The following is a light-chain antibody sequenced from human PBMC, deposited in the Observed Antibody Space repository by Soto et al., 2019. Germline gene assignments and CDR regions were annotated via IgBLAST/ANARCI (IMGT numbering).Light chain of an antibody. CDR1: SSDVGAYNY. V-gene: IGLV2-14*01. CDR2: EVS. J-gene: IGLJ1*01. CDR3: SSYTSSSTLV. Sequence: QPVLTQPASVSGSPGQSITMSCTGTSSDVGAYNYVSWYQQHPGKAPKLMIYEVSDRPSGVSNRFSGSKSGNTASLTISGLQAEDEADYYCSSYTSSSTLVFGTGTTLTVL.